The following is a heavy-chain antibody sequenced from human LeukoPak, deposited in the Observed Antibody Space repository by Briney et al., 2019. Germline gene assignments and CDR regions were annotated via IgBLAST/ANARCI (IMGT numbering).Heavy chain of an antibody. V-gene: IGHV1-18*01. CDR2: ISAYNGNT. Sequence: ASEKVSCKASGYTFTSYGISWVRQAPGQGLEWMGWISAYNGNTNYAQKLQGRVTMTTDTSTSTAYMELRSLRSDDTAVYYCARDPPRIVVVVAATNYYGMDVWGQGTTVTVS. D-gene: IGHD2-15*01. J-gene: IGHJ6*02. CDR1: GYTFTSYG. CDR3: ARDPPRIVVVVAATNYYGMDV.